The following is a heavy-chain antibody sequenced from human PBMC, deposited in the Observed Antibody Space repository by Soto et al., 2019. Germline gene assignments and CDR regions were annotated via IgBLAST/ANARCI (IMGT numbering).Heavy chain of an antibody. Sequence: TLSLTCTVSGGSISSGGYYWSWIRQPPGKALEWLALIDWDDDKYYSTSLKTRLTISKDTSKNQVVLTMTNLDPVDTATYSCAQGYYGGSIQEYYFDYWGQGTSVPVSS. V-gene: IGHV2-70*01. D-gene: IGHD3-10*01. CDR3: AQGYYGGSIQEYYFDY. CDR1: GGSISSGGYY. J-gene: IGHJ4*02. CDR2: IDWDDDK.